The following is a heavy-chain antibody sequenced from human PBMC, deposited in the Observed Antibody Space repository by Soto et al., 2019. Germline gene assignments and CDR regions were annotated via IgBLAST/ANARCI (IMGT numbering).Heavy chain of an antibody. V-gene: IGHV3-7*03. CDR1: GFMFGSYW. CDR3: ARVRATDYEIDY. Sequence: GGSLRLSCTASGFMFGSYWMTWVRHVPGKGLQWVANIKRDGSEKYYVDFVKGRFTISRDNADNSVFLDMNNLRVDDTATYYCARVRATDYEIDYWGQGALVTSPQ. CDR2: IKRDGSEK. D-gene: IGHD4-17*01. J-gene: IGHJ4*02.